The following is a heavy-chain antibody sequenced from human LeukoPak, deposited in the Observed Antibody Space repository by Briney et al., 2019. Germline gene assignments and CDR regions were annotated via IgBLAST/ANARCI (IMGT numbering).Heavy chain of an antibody. D-gene: IGHD6-13*01. J-gene: IGHJ4*02. CDR3: TRHSPGYSSTWSFDY. CDR1: GFTFSHYG. V-gene: IGHV3-30*02. CDR2: IRYDGSNN. Sequence: GGSLRLSCAASGFTFSHYGMHWVRQAPGKGLDWVAFIRYDGSNNYYADSVKGRFTISRDNSKSTLYLQMNSLKTEDTAVYYCTRHSPGYSSTWSFDYWGQGTLVTVSS.